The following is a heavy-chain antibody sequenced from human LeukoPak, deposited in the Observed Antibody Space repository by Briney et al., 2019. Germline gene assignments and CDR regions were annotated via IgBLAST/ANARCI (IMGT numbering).Heavy chain of an antibody. CDR3: TADWPGDSYPIDY. D-gene: IGHD2-21*02. CDR1: GFTFSSYW. V-gene: IGHV3-15*01. CDR2: VKSKADGETT. Sequence: GGSLRLSCAASGFTFSSYWMSWVRQAPGKGLEWVGRVKSKADGETTDYAAPVKDRFIISRDDSKNMQYLQMNSLKTEDTAIYFCTADWPGDSYPIDYWGQGILVTVSS. J-gene: IGHJ4*02.